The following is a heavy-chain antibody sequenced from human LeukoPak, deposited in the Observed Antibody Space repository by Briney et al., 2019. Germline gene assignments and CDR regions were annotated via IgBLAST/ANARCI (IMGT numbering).Heavy chain of an antibody. CDR2: INLHGSEK. Sequence: GGSLRLSCAASGFTFNTYSMNWVRQAPGKGLEWVANINLHGSEKYYVDSVKGRFTISRDNGKNSLYLQLNSLRAEDTAVYYCARDYSGRDVGIDYWGRGTLVTVSS. CDR3: ARDYSGRDVGIDY. V-gene: IGHV3-7*01. D-gene: IGHD1-26*01. J-gene: IGHJ4*02. CDR1: GFTFNTYS.